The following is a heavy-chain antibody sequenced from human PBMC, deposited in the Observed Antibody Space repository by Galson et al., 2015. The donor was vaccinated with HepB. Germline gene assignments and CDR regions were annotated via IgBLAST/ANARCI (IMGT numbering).Heavy chain of an antibody. D-gene: IGHD1-26*01. J-gene: IGHJ4*02. Sequence: SVKVSCKASGFTFTNSAVQWVRQARGQRLEWIGWIVVGSGNTNYAQKFQERVTFTRDMSTSTAYMELSSLRSEHTAVYYCAARSREWELLRPDYWGQGTLVTVSS. V-gene: IGHV1-58*01. CDR3: AARSREWELLRPDY. CDR1: GFTFTNSA. CDR2: IVVGSGNT.